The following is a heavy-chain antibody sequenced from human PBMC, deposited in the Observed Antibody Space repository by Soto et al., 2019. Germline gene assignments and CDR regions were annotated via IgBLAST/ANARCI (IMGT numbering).Heavy chain of an antibody. V-gene: IGHV3-30*04. J-gene: IGHJ6*03. Sequence: GGSLGLSCAASGFTFSSYAMHWVRQAPGKGLEWVAVISYDGSNKYYADSVKGRFTISRDNSKNTLYLQMNSLRAEDTAVYYCARGSVPYYYYYYYMDVWGKGTTVTVSS. D-gene: IGHD2-2*01. CDR2: ISYDGSNK. CDR1: GFTFSSYA. CDR3: ARGSVPYYYYYYYMDV.